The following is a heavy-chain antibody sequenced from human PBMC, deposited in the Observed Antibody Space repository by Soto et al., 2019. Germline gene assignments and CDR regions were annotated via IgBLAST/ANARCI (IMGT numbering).Heavy chain of an antibody. V-gene: IGHV3-30*18. CDR3: AKEGGLSGSYYISSSYYFAY. CDR1: GFTFSSYG. J-gene: IGHJ4*02. D-gene: IGHD1-26*01. CDR2: ISYDGSNT. Sequence: QVQLVESGGGVVQPGRSLRLSCVASGFTFSSYGMHWVRQAPGKGLEWVAIISYDGSNTYYADSVKGRFTISRDNSKNTQYLQRNSRRSEYTSVYYCAKEGGLSGSYYISSSYYFAYWGQGTLVTVSS.